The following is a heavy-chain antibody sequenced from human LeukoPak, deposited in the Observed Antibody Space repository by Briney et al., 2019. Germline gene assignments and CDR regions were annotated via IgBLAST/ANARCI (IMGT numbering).Heavy chain of an antibody. CDR3: ARGWDTPILGR. CDR1: GYTFTCYY. J-gene: IGHJ4*02. Sequence: ASVKLSFNSSGYTFTCYYMHWVRQAPGQGLEWMGLINPNSGGTNYAHKFQGRVTITRDTSISTAYMELSRLRSDDTAVYYCARGWDTPILGRWGQGTLVTVSS. CDR2: INPNSGGT. D-gene: IGHD3-3*01. V-gene: IGHV1-2*02.